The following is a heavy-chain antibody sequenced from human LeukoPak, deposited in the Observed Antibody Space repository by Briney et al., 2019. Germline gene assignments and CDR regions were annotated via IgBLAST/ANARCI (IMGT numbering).Heavy chain of an antibody. CDR2: IYYSGST. Sequence: SETLSLTCTVSGGSIRSSYYYWGWIRQPPGKGLEWIGSIYYSGSTYYNPSLKSRVTISVDTSKNQFSLKLSSVTAADTAVYYCARLQKGAETNFDYWGQGTLVTVSS. CDR1: GGSIRSSYYY. D-gene: IGHD1-26*01. V-gene: IGHV4-39*01. J-gene: IGHJ4*02. CDR3: ARLQKGAETNFDY.